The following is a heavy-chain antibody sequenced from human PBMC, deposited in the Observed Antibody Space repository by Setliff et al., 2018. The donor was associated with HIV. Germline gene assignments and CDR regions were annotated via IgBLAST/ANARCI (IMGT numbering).Heavy chain of an antibody. V-gene: IGHV4-61*02. CDR2: IYTSGST. CDR3: ARGGTYYYDSSGYFIPGKY. D-gene: IGHD3-22*01. J-gene: IGHJ4*02. CDR1: GGSISSGSYY. Sequence: SETLSLTCTVSGGSISSGSYYWSWIRQPAGKGLEWIGRIYTSGSTNYNPSLKSRVTISVDTSKNQFSLKLSSVTAADTTVYYCARGGTYYYDSSGYFIPGKYWGQGSLVTVSS.